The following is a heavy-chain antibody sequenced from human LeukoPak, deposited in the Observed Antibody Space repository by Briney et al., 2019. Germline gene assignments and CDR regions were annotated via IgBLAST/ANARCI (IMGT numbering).Heavy chain of an antibody. CDR3: AKVKNYDSGGYHQFSLDAFDI. D-gene: IGHD3-22*01. CDR1: GFTFSSYA. Sequence: GGSLRLSCAASGFTFSSYAMSWVRQAPGKGLEWVSAISGSGGSTYYADSVKGRFTISRDNSKNTLYLQMNSLRAEDTAVYYCAKVKNYDSGGYHQFSLDAFDIWGQGTMVTVSS. CDR2: ISGSGGST. V-gene: IGHV3-23*01. J-gene: IGHJ3*02.